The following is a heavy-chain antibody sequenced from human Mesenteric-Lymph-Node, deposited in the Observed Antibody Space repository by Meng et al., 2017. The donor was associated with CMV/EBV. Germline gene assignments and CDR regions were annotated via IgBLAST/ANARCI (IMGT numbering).Heavy chain of an antibody. CDR3: ARDRGIVVVPAAYNWFDP. CDR2: ISWNSGII. Sequence: SLKISCAASGFTFDDYAMHWVRQAPGKGLEWVSGISWNSGIIDYGDSVKGRFTISRDNAKNSLYLQMNSLRAEDTALYYCARDRGIVVVPAAYNWFDPWGQGTLVTVSS. J-gene: IGHJ5*02. D-gene: IGHD2-2*01. V-gene: IGHV3-9*01. CDR1: GFTFDDYA.